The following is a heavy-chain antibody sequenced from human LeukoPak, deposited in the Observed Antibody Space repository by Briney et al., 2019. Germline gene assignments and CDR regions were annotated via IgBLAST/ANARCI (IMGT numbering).Heavy chain of an antibody. J-gene: IGHJ6*03. CDR3: ATDPRTTVFGTFRYYYMDV. CDR2: INPDSGYT. V-gene: IGHV1-2*02. Sequence: AAVKVSCKTSGYTFTDYYIHWVRQAPGQGLEWMGWINPDSGYTNYAQKFQGRVTMTRDTSINTAYMELSRLTSDDTAVYYCATDPRTTVFGTFRYYYMDVWGEGTTVAVSS. CDR1: GYTFTDYY. D-gene: IGHD3-3*01.